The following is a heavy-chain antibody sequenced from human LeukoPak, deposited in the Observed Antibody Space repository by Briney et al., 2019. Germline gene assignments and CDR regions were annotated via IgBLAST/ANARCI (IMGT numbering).Heavy chain of an antibody. CDR3: ARHGDYDYVWVRLGDYFDY. J-gene: IGHJ4*02. V-gene: IGHV4-59*08. CDR1: GASISGYY. Sequence: PSETLSLTCTVSGASISGYYWSWIRQPPGKRLEWIGYIISTGTINYNPSLQSRVTISIDTSKNQFSLKLSSVTAADTAVYYCARHGDYDYVWVRLGDYFDYWGQGTLVTVSS. CDR2: IISTGTI. D-gene: IGHD3-16*01.